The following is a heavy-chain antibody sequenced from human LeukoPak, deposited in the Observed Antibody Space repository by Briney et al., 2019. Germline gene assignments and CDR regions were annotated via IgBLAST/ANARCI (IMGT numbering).Heavy chain of an antibody. J-gene: IGHJ4*02. Sequence: GGSLRLSCAASGFTFSSYAMHWVRQAPGKGLEWVAVISYDGSNKYYADSVKGRFTISRDNSKNTLYLQMNSLRAEDTAVYYCARDPSYSSSYLDYWGQGTLVTVSS. D-gene: IGHD6-6*01. CDR2: ISYDGSNK. V-gene: IGHV3-30-3*01. CDR3: ARDPSYSSSYLDY. CDR1: GFTFSSYA.